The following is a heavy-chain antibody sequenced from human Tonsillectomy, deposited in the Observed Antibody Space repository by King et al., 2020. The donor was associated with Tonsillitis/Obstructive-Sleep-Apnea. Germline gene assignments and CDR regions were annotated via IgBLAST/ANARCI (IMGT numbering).Heavy chain of an antibody. Sequence: QLVQSGGGLXQPGRSLRLSXXXXGFTFGGXVMSWXRXXPXXGXXXVXXXXXXXXXXXTXXXXXXKGXFTISXXXSKSIGYLQMXXLKTEDTAVYYCTRDASSGSYYNGLLHFDYWGQGTLVTVSS. J-gene: IGHJ4*02. CDR2: XXXXXXXXXT. V-gene: IGHV3-49*04. CDR1: GFTFGGXV. D-gene: IGHD3-10*01. CDR3: TRDASSGSYYNGLLHFDY.